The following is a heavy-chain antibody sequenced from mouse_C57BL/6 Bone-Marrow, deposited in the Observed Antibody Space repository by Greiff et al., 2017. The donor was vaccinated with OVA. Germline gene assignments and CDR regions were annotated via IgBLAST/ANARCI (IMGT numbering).Heavy chain of an antibody. J-gene: IGHJ4*01. CDR1: GYAFTNYL. CDR3: ARELFYAMDY. CDR2: INPGSGGT. Sequence: VQLQQSGAELVRPGTSVKVSCKASGYAFTNYLIEWVKQRPGQGLEWIGVINPGSGGTNYNEKLKGKATLTADKSSSTAYMQLSSLTSEDSAVYFCARELFYAMDYWGQGTSVTVSS. V-gene: IGHV1-54*01.